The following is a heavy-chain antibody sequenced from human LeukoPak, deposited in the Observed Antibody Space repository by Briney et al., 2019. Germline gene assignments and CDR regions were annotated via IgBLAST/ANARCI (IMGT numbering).Heavy chain of an antibody. Sequence: PGGSLRLSCAASGFTFRSYAMSWVRQAPGKGLEWVSAMSGDATNTFYADSVKGRFTISRDNSKNTLYLRMNSLRDEDTALYYYAKTWSPQYSSAWYFDYWGQGTLVIVSS. D-gene: IGHD6-19*01. J-gene: IGHJ4*02. CDR2: MSGDATNT. CDR3: AKTWSPQYSSAWYFDY. CDR1: GFTFRSYA. V-gene: IGHV3-23*01.